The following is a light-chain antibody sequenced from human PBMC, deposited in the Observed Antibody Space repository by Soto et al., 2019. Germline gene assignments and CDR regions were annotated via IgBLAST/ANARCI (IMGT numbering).Light chain of an antibody. Sequence: QSAQTQPRSGSGSPGQSVTISCTGTSSDVGGYNYVSWYQQHPGKAPKLMIYDVSERPSGVPDRFSGSKSGNTASLTISGLQAEDEADNYCCSYAGSYSFHVVLGGGTKLTIL. CDR2: DVS. J-gene: IGLJ2*01. CDR1: SSDVGGYNY. V-gene: IGLV2-11*01. CDR3: CSYAGSYSFHVV.